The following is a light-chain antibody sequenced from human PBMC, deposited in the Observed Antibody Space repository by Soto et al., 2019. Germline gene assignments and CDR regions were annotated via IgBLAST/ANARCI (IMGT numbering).Light chain of an antibody. CDR3: QQYNSSPLT. V-gene: IGKV1-5*03. CDR1: QTISSW. CDR2: RAS. Sequence: DIQMTQSPSTLSAPVGDRVTITCRASQTISSWLAWYQLKPGRAPNLLIYRASSLESGVPSRFSGSGSGTEFTLTISSLQPDDHATYYCQQYNSSPLTVGGGTKVEIK. J-gene: IGKJ4*01.